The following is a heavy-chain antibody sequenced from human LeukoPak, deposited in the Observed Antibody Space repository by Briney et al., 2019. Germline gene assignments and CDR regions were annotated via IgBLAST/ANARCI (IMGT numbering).Heavy chain of an antibody. J-gene: IGHJ3*02. V-gene: IGHV3-73*01. CDR2: IRSKANSYAT. D-gene: IGHD1-26*01. CDR3: TTQWELLPDGAFDI. Sequence: GGSLRLSCAASGFTFSGSAMPWVRQASGKGLEWVGRIRSKANSYATAYAASVKGRFTISRDDSKSTAYLQMNSLKTEDTAVYYCTTQWELLPDGAFDIWGQGTMVTVSS. CDR1: GFTFSGSA.